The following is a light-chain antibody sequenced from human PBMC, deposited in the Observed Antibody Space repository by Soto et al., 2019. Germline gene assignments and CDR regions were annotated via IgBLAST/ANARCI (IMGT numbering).Light chain of an antibody. Sequence: QSALTQPASVSGSPGQSITISCTGSSSDVGPYNYVSWYQQHPGEAPKLIIYEVSDRPSGISNRFSGSKSGNTASLTISGLQTEDEADYYCSSFTGRNTLRFGGGTKLTVL. J-gene: IGLJ2*01. CDR1: SSDVGPYNY. CDR3: SSFTGRNTLR. CDR2: EVS. V-gene: IGLV2-14*01.